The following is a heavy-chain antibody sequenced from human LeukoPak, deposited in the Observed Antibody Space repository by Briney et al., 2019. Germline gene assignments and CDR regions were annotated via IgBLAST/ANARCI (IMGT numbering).Heavy chain of an antibody. CDR2: ISEDGINK. D-gene: IGHD6-13*01. V-gene: IGHV3-30*18. CDR1: GFTFSNYG. Sequence: GGSLRLSCSASGFTFSNYGMHCVRQAPGKGLEWVAGISEDGINKYYADSVKARFTISRDNSNNTLFLQMNNLRADDTAVYYCAKDREATASGTFDYWGQGALVTVSS. CDR3: AKDREATASGTFDY. J-gene: IGHJ4*02.